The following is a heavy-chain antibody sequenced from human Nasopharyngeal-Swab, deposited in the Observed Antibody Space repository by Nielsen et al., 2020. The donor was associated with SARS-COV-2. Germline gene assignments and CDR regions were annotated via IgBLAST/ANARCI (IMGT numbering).Heavy chain of an antibody. CDR1: GFTFSRYW. Sequence: GESLKISCAASGFTFSRYWMHWVRQVPGKGLVWVSRIDIDGSTTDHADSVKGRFTISRDNAKNTLYLQMNNLRAEDTALYYCARDVAGADSAWGQGTLVTVSS. CDR2: IDIDGSTT. V-gene: IGHV3-74*01. J-gene: IGHJ5*02. CDR3: ARDVAGADSA. D-gene: IGHD2-21*01.